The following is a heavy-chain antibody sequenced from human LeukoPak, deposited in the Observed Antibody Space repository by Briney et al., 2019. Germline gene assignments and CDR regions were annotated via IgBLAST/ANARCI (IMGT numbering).Heavy chain of an antibody. CDR3: ARHYREMNGITMVRGVNYYYYYMDV. V-gene: IGHV4-39*01. CDR2: IYYSGST. Sequence: SETLSLTCTVSGGSISSSSYYWGWIRQPPGKGLEWIGSIYYSGSTYYNPSLKSRVTISVDTSKNQFSLKLSSVTAADTAVYYCARHYREMNGITMVRGVNYYYYYMDVWGKGTTVTISS. J-gene: IGHJ6*03. CDR1: GGSISSSSYY. D-gene: IGHD3-10*01.